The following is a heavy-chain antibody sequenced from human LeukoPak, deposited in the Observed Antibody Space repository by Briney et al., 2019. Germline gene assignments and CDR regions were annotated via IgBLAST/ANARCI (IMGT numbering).Heavy chain of an antibody. Sequence: PGGSLRLSCAASGFTFRSYAMHWVRQAPGKGLEWVAVISYDGSNKYYADSVKGRFTISRENAKNSLYLQMNSLRAGDTAVYYCARSGSGWGGRIYYYYGMDVWGQGTTVTVSS. D-gene: IGHD6-19*01. CDR3: ARSGSGWGGRIYYYYGMDV. V-gene: IGHV3-30*14. CDR2: ISYDGSNK. J-gene: IGHJ6*02. CDR1: GFTFRSYA.